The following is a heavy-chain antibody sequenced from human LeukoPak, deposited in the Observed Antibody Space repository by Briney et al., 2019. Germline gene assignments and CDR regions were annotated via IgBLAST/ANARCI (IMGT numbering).Heavy chain of an antibody. V-gene: IGHV4-39*01. J-gene: IGHJ4*02. CDR1: GGSICNNY. Sequence: PSETLCLTCTVSGGSICNNYWAWIRHPPGKGLECIGSIYYSGSPYYNPSLKSRVTISVDTSKNQFSLRLSSVTAADTAVYYCATWRTAKTGFDYWGQGTLVTVSS. D-gene: IGHD1-1*01. CDR2: IYYSGSP. CDR3: ATWRTAKTGFDY.